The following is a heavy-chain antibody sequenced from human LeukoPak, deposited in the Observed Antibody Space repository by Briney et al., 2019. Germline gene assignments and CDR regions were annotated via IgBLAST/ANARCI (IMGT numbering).Heavy chain of an antibody. D-gene: IGHD3-9*01. Sequence: GGSLRLSCAASGFTFSNYWMYWVRQAPGKGLVWVSRINSDGNSTSYADSVKGRFTISRDNAKNTLYLQMNSLRAEDTAVYYCARGHYDILTGMDVWGQGTTVTVSS. J-gene: IGHJ6*02. V-gene: IGHV3-74*01. CDR3: ARGHYDILTGMDV. CDR1: GFTFSNYW. CDR2: INSDGNST.